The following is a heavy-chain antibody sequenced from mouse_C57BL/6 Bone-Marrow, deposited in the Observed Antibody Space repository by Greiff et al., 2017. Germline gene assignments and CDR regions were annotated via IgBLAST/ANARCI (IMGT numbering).Heavy chain of an antibody. CDR2: IYPGGGYT. J-gene: IGHJ1*03. CDR1: GYTFTNYW. V-gene: IGHV1-63*01. D-gene: IGHD1-1*01. CDR3: ARHYGKDFDV. Sequence: QVQLQQSGAELVRPGTSVKMSCKASGYTFTNYWIGWAKQRPGHGLEWIGDIYPGGGYTNYNEKFKGKATLTADKSSSTAYMQFSSLTSEVSAIYYCARHYGKDFDVWGTGTTVTVSS.